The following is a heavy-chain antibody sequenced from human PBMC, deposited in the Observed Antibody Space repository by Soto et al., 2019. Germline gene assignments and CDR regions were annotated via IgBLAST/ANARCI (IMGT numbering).Heavy chain of an antibody. CDR1: GGSISSSSYY. CDR3: ARRLESSGGSYNWFDP. CDR2: IYYSGST. D-gene: IGHD2-15*01. Sequence: QLQLQESCPGLVKPSETLSLTCTVSGGSISSSSYYWGWIRQPPGKGLECIGSIYYSGSTYYNPSLKSRVPISVDTSKNQFSLKLSSVTAADTAVYYCARRLESSGGSYNWFDPWGQGTLVTVSS. V-gene: IGHV4-39*01. J-gene: IGHJ5*02.